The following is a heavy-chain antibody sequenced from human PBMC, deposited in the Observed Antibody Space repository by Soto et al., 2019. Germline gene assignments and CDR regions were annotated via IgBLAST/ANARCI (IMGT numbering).Heavy chain of an antibody. Sequence: QVQLVQSGAEVKKPGASVKVSCKASGYTFTSYYMHWVRQAPGQGLEWMGIINPSGGSTSYAQKFQGRVTMTRDTSTSTLYMELSSLRSEDTAVYYCARGGTVVVPPSGMDVWGQGTTVTVSS. J-gene: IGHJ6*02. CDR2: INPSGGST. D-gene: IGHD2-15*01. CDR3: ARGGTVVVPPSGMDV. CDR1: GYTFTSYY. V-gene: IGHV1-46*01.